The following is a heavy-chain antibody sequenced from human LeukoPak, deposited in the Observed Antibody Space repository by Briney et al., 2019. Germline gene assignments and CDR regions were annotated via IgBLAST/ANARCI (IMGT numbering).Heavy chain of an antibody. CDR3: AAAGPGGYCSGGSCYDDAFDI. V-gene: IGHV1-58*02. J-gene: IGHJ3*02. D-gene: IGHD2-15*01. CDR1: GFTFTSSA. CDR2: IVVGSGNT. Sequence: TSVKVSCKASGFTFTSSAMQWVRQARGQRLEWIGWIVVGSGNTNYAQKFQERVTITRDMSTSTAYMELSSLRSEDTAVYYCAAAGPGGYCSGGSCYDDAFDIWGQGTMVTVSS.